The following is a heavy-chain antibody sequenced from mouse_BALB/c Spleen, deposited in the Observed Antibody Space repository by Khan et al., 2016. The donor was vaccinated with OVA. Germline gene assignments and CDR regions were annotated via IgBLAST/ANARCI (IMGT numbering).Heavy chain of an antibody. CDR2: INTYTGEP. CDR1: GYTFTNYG. D-gene: IGHD1-1*02. Sequence: QIQLVQSGPELKKPGETVKISCKASGYTFTNYGMNWVKQAPGKGLKWMGWINTYTGEPTYADDFKGRFAFSLETSASTAYLQINNLQNEDTATDFCASGGYWYFDVWGAGTTVTVSS. J-gene: IGHJ1*01. CDR3: ASGGYWYFDV. V-gene: IGHV9-3-1*01.